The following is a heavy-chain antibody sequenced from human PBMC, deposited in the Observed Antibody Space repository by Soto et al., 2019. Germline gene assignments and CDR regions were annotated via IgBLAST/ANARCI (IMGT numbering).Heavy chain of an antibody. CDR2: IHNSGST. Sequence: SETLSLTCTVSGGSITSYYWSWIRQPPGKGLEWIGYIHNSGSTSYNPSLQSRVTISADVSRNQFSLDLRSVTAADTAVYYCARRWSGTDYWGHGTLVTVSS. D-gene: IGHD3-10*01. CDR1: GGSITSYY. CDR3: ARRWSGTDY. J-gene: IGHJ4*01. V-gene: IGHV4-59*01.